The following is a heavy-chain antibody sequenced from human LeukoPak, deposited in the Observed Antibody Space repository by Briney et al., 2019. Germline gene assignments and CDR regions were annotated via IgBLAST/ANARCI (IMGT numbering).Heavy chain of an antibody. Sequence: SETLSLTCTVFGGSISSSSYYWGWIRQPPGRGLEWIGSIYYSGSTYYNPSLKSRVTISVDTSKNQFSLKLSSVTAADTAVYYCARVFEGIKYYDFWSGYYYYMDVWGKGTTVTVSS. CDR2: IYYSGST. J-gene: IGHJ6*03. V-gene: IGHV4-39*07. CDR3: ARVFEGIKYYDFWSGYYYYMDV. CDR1: GGSISSSSYY. D-gene: IGHD3-3*01.